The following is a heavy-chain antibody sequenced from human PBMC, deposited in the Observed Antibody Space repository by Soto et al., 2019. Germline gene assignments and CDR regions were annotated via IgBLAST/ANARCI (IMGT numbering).Heavy chain of an antibody. CDR3: ARLWVTGTLDS. J-gene: IGHJ4*02. CDR2: IYYSGST. D-gene: IGHD1-20*01. CDR1: GGSISSSSYY. V-gene: IGHV4-39*01. Sequence: PXGTLALTCAVSGGSISSSSYYWGWIRQPPGKGLEWIGSIYYSGSTYYNPSLKSRVTISVDTSKNQFSLKLSSVTAADTAVYYCARLWVTGTLDSWGQGTLVTVSS.